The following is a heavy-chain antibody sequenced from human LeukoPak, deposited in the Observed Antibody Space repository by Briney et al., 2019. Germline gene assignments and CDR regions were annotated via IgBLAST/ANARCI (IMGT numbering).Heavy chain of an antibody. V-gene: IGHV4-4*02. J-gene: IGHJ6*03. D-gene: IGHD3-22*01. CDR3: ARERGTYYYDSSGYYGSYYYYMDV. Sequence: SETLSLTCAVSGGSISSSNWWSWVRQPPGKGLEWIGEIYHSGSTNYNPSLKSRVTISVDTSKNQFSLKLSSVTAADTAVYYCARERGTYYYDSSGYYGSYYYYMDVWGKGTTVTVSS. CDR1: GGSISSSNW. CDR2: IYHSGST.